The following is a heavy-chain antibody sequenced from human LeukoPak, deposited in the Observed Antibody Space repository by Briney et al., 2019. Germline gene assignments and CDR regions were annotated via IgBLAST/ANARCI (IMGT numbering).Heavy chain of an antibody. CDR3: AATRSSKPGRYYFDF. CDR1: GFTFSTYA. CDR2: ISGSGSNT. V-gene: IGHV3-23*01. J-gene: IGHJ4*02. D-gene: IGHD6-6*01. Sequence: PGGSLRLSCAASGFTFSTYAMTWVRQAPGKGLEWVSSISGSGSNTYYRDSERGRFTISRDSSKNTLYLQMYSLRADDTAIYYCAATRSSKPGRYYFDFWGQGILVTLSS.